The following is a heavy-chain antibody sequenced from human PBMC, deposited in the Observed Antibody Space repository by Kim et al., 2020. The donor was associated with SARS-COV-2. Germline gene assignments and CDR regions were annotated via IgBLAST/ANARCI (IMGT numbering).Heavy chain of an antibody. CDR3: ARENRNYDFWSGDLPPDF. V-gene: IGHV3-21*01. CDR1: GFTFSSYS. D-gene: IGHD3-3*01. Sequence: GGSLRLSCAASGFTFSSYSMNWVRQAPGKGLEWVSSISSSSSYIYYADSVKGRFTISRDNAKNSLYLQMNSLRAEDTAVYYCARENRNYDFWSGDLPPDFCGQGTLVTVSS. J-gene: IGHJ4*02. CDR2: ISSSSSYI.